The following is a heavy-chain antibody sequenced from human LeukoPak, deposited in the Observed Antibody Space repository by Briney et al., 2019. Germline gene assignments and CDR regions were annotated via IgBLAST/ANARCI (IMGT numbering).Heavy chain of an antibody. CDR2: INSDGSST. D-gene: IGHD1-7*01. J-gene: IGHJ3*02. V-gene: IGHV3-74*01. CDR3: AKDINWNYVKPDAFDI. CDR1: GFTFSSYW. Sequence: GGSLRLSCAASGFTFSSYWMHWVRQAPGKGLVWVSRINSDGSSTSYADSVKGRFTISRDNSKNTLYLQMNSLRAEDTAVYYCAKDINWNYVKPDAFDIWGQGTMVTVSS.